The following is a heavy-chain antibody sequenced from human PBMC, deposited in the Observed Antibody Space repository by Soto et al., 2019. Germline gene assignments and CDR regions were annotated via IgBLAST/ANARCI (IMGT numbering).Heavy chain of an antibody. V-gene: IGHV1-8*01. CDR2: MNPNSGNT. CDR1: GYTFTSYD. J-gene: IGHJ5*02. D-gene: IGHD5-18*01. CDR3: ARDTAMANWFDP. Sequence: ASVKVSCKASGYTFTSYDINWVRQATGQGLEWMGWMNPNSGNTGYAQKFQGRVTMTRNTSISTAYMELSSLRSEDTAVYYCARDTAMANWFDPWGQGTLVTVS.